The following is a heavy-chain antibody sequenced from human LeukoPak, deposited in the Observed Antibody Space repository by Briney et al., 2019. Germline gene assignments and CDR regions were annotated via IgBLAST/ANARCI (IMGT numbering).Heavy chain of an antibody. CDR3: ARGVKPEHYYDSSGYYYDD. V-gene: IGHV3-53*01. D-gene: IGHD3-22*01. J-gene: IGHJ4*02. Sequence: GGSLRLSCAASGFSVSNNYMSWVRQAPGKGLEWVSVLFSGGNTYYADSVKGRFTISRDNSRNTLYLQMNSLRAEDTAVYYCARGVKPEHYYDSSGYYYDDWGQGTLVTVSS. CDR1: GFSVSNNY. CDR2: LFSGGNT.